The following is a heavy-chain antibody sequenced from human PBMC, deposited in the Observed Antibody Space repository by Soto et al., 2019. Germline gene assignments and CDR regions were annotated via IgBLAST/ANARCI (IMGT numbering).Heavy chain of an antibody. D-gene: IGHD3-3*01. V-gene: IGHV5-51*01. J-gene: IGHJ6*02. CDR3: TTLPCRWSGYGMDV. CDR1: GYSFTSYW. Sequence: GESLKISCKGSGYSFTSYWIGWVRQMPGKGLEWMGIIYPGDSDTRYSPSFQGQVTISADKSISTAYLQMNSLKTEDTAVYYCTTLPCRWSGYGMDVWGQGTTVTVSS. CDR2: IYPGDSDT.